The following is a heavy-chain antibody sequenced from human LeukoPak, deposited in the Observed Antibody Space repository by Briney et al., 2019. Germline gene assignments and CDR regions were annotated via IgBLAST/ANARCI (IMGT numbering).Heavy chain of an antibody. Sequence: PGGSLRLSCAASGLTFSSYGMNWVRQAPGKGLEWVSSISTSSSYIYYADSMKGRFTISRDNAKNSLYLQMNSLRAEDTAVYYCARVEGNIVTTTEGYFDYWGQGTLVTVSS. V-gene: IGHV3-21*01. CDR1: GLTFSSYG. J-gene: IGHJ4*02. CDR3: ARVEGNIVTTTEGYFDY. CDR2: ISTSSSYI. D-gene: IGHD5-12*01.